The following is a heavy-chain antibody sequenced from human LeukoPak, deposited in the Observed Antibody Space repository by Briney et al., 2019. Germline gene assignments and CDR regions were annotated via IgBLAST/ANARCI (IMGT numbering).Heavy chain of an antibody. Sequence: ASVKVSCKASGFTFTDYYMHWARQAPGQGLEWMGWINSNTGAANYAQNFQGRVTMTRDTSISTAYMALSRLTSDDTAMYYCVRDVTRGGFWGQGTLVTVSS. V-gene: IGHV1-2*02. D-gene: IGHD3-16*01. CDR2: INSNTGAA. J-gene: IGHJ4*02. CDR3: VRDVTRGGF. CDR1: GFTFTDYY.